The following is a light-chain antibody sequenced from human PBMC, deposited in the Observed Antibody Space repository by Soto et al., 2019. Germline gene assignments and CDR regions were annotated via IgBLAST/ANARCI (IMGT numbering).Light chain of an antibody. V-gene: IGLV2-18*02. CDR3: SSYTSSNTYV. CDR2: DVS. J-gene: IGLJ1*01. Sequence: QSVLTQPPSVSGSPGQSVTISCTGTSSEVGSYNRVSWYQQPPGTAPKLMNYDVSNRPSGVPDRFSGSKSGNTASLTISGLQAEDEADYYCSSYTSSNTYVFGTGTKVTVL. CDR1: SSEVGSYNR.